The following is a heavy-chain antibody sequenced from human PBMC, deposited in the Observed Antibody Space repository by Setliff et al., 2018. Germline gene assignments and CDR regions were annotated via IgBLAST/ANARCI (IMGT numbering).Heavy chain of an antibody. J-gene: IGHJ5*02. V-gene: IGHV4-59*01. Sequence: PSETLSLTCSVSGGSISPYYWIWIRQSPGKGLEWIGYIFYSGSARYNPSLKSRVTMSVDNSENTLYLQMNSLRAEDTAVYYCAPDSSGPYPNWFAPWGQGTLVTVSS. CDR2: IFYSGSA. D-gene: IGHD3-22*01. CDR1: GGSISPYY. CDR3: APDSSGPYPNWFAP.